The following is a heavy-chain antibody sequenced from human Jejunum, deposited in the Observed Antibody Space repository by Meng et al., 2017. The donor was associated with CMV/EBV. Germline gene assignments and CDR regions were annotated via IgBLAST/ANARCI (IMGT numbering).Heavy chain of an antibody. CDR2: ISFDGGDK. V-gene: IGHV3-30-3*01. D-gene: IGHD3-22*01. CDR3: ARSDYDSLKWYFDF. J-gene: IGHJ2*01. Sequence: QVQLVESGXGVVQPXRSLRLSCAASGFTFSNYAMHWVRQAPGKGLEWVAVISFDGGDKIYAESLKGRFTIARDNSKNTLYLQVNSLRAEDTAVYYCARSDYDSLKWYFDFWGRGPLVTVSS. CDR1: GFTFSNYA.